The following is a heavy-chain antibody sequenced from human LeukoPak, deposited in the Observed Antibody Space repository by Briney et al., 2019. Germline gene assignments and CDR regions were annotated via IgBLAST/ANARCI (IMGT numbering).Heavy chain of an antibody. V-gene: IGHV1-3*01. CDR3: VGGSLGF. CDR2: ITVASGNT. CDR1: GYTFITSS. J-gene: IGHJ4*02. Sequence: GASVKVSCKTLGYTFITSSIYWVRQAPGQRLEWLGWITVASGNTIYSENLQGRVTLTRDTSANTAYMELRNLTSEDTAVYYCVGGSLGFWGQGTLVTVSP.